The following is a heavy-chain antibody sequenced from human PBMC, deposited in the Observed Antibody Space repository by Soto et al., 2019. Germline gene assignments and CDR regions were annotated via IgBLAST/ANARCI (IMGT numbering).Heavy chain of an antibody. Sequence: ASVKVSCKASGYTFTSYAMHWVRQAPGQRLGWMGWINAGNGNTKYSQKFQGRVTITRDTSASTAYMELSSLRSEDTAVYFCSRGLGLYYFDYWGQGTLVTVSS. J-gene: IGHJ4*02. D-gene: IGHD3-16*01. CDR2: INAGNGNT. CDR1: GYTFTSYA. V-gene: IGHV1-3*01. CDR3: SRGLGLYYFDY.